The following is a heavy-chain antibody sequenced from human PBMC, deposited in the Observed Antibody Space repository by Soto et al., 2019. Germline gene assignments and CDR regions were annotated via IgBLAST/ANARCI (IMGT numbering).Heavy chain of an antibody. CDR1: GFTFSSYA. V-gene: IGHV3-23*01. CDR2: ISGSGGST. Sequence: SGGSLRLSCAASGFTFSSYAMSWVRQAPGKGLEWVSAISGSGGSTYYADSVKGRFTISRDNSKNTLYLQMNSLRAEDTAVYYCAKLEDIVVVPAATNAFDIWGQGTMVTVSS. CDR3: AKLEDIVVVPAATNAFDI. J-gene: IGHJ3*02. D-gene: IGHD2-2*01.